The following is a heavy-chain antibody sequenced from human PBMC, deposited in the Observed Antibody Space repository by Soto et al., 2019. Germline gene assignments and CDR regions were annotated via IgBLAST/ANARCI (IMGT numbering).Heavy chain of an antibody. J-gene: IGHJ4*02. CDR3: ARDPASAYSTSSFDC. Sequence: VASVKVSCKASGYTFTTYGITWVRQAPGQGLEWMGWISAYDGSTNYAQKFQGRVSMTTDSSTNTAYMDLRSLRSDDTALYYCARDPASAYSTSSFDCWGQGSLVTVSS. CDR1: GYTFTTYG. V-gene: IGHV1-18*04. D-gene: IGHD6-6*01. CDR2: ISAYDGST.